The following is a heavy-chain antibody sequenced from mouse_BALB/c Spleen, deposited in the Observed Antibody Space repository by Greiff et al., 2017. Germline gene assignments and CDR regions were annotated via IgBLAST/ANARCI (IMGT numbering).Heavy chain of an antibody. CDR2: IYPGSGST. CDR3: ARYYYGSSYYYYAMDY. Sequence: QVQLKQSGPELVKPGASVKVSCKASGYSFTDYNMYWVKQRTGQGLEWIGEIYPGSGSTYYNEKFKGKATLTADKSSNTAYMQLSSLTSEDSAVYFCARYYYGSSYYYYAMDYWGQGTSVTVSS. V-gene: IGHV1-77*01. CDR1: GYSFTDYN. D-gene: IGHD1-1*01. J-gene: IGHJ4*01.